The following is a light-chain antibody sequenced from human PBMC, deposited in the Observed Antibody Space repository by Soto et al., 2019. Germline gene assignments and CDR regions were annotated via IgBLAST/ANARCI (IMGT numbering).Light chain of an antibody. CDR2: AAS. J-gene: IGKJ4*01. V-gene: IGKV1-8*01. CDR1: QGISSY. CDR3: QQYYRYPLT. Sequence: AIRMTQSPSSFSASTGDRVTITCRASQGISSYLAWYQQKPGKAPKLLIYAASTLQSGVPSRFSGSGSGTDFTLTISCLQSEDFATYYCQQYYRYPLTFGGGTKVELK.